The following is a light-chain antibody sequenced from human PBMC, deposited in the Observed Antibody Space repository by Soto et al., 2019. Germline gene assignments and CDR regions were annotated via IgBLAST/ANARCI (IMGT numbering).Light chain of an antibody. V-gene: IGKV1-9*01. CDR1: QGISTY. J-gene: IGKJ2*01. Sequence: DIQLTQSPSFLSASVGGRVTITCRASQGISTYLAWYLQRPGKAPKLLIYGASTLQSGVPSRFSGSGSGTEFTLTISSLQPEDFGTYYWQQLNSDWYAFGQGTKLEIK. CDR3: QQLNSDWYA. CDR2: GAS.